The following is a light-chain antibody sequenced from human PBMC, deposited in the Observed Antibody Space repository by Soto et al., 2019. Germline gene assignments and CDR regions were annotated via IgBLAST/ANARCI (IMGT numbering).Light chain of an antibody. J-gene: IGKJ1*01. CDR2: DAS. CDR1: RSVSSY. CDR3: QQRSNGHASWM. Sequence: IVLTQSPATLSLSPGERATLSCRASRSVSSYLAWYQQKPGQAPRLLIYDASNRATGIPARFSGSGSGTGFTLTIKSLEHEDFAVYYCQQRSNGHASWMSGQGTK. V-gene: IGKV3-11*01.